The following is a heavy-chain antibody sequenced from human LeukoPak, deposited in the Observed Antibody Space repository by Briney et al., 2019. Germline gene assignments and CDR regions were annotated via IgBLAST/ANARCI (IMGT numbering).Heavy chain of an antibody. D-gene: IGHD3-9*01. CDR3: ARDPPVLRYFDWLPPPWYFDL. CDR1: GYTFTGYY. V-gene: IGHV1-2*02. CDR2: INPNSGGT. Sequence: ASVKVSCKASGYTFTGYYMHWVRQAPGQGLEWMGWINPNSGGTNYAQKFQGRVTMTRDTSISTAYMELSRLRSDDTAVYYCARDPPVLRYFDWLPPPWYFDLWGRGTLVTVSS. J-gene: IGHJ2*01.